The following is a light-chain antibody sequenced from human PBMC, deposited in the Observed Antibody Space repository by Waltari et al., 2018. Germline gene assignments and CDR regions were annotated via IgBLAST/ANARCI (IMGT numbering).Light chain of an antibody. Sequence: EILLTQSPATLSLSPGERATLSCRASQSVDSLLGWYQQKPGQAPRLVIHDASNRATDFPARFSGSGSGTDFTLTISSLEPEDFAVYYCQQRINWPLTFGGGTKVELK. V-gene: IGKV3-11*01. J-gene: IGKJ4*01. CDR1: QSVDSL. CDR3: QQRINWPLT. CDR2: DAS.